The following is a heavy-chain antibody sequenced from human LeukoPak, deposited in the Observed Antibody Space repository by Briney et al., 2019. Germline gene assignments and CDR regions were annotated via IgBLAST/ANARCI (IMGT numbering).Heavy chain of an antibody. V-gene: IGHV3-7*01. CDR3: ARCIPGTTGFDY. CDR2: IKEDGSEK. D-gene: IGHD1-20*01. CDR1: GFTFSRYW. J-gene: IGHJ4*02. Sequence: PGGSLRLSCAASGFTFSRYWMSWVRRAPGKGLQWVANIKEDGSEKYYVDSVKGRFTVSKDNVKNSLYLQMNSLRAEDTALYFCARCIPGTTGFDYWGQGTLATVSS.